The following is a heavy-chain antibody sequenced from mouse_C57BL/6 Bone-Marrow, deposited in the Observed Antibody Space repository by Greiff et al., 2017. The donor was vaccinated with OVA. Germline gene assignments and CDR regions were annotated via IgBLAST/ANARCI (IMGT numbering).Heavy chain of an antibody. Sequence: VQLQQPGAELVKPGASVKMSCKASGYTFTSYWITWVKQRPGQGLEWIGDIYPGSGSTNYNEKFKSKATLTADKSSSTAYMGLRSLTSEDSAVYYCTPLPLYFDYWGQGTTLTVSS. CDR2: IYPGSGST. J-gene: IGHJ2*01. CDR1: GYTFTSYW. CDR3: TPLPLYFDY. V-gene: IGHV1-55*01. D-gene: IGHD5-5*01.